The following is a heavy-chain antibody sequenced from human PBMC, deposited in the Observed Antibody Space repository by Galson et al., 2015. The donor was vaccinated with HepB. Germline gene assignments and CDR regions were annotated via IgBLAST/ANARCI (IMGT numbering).Heavy chain of an antibody. CDR2: IKQDGSEK. CDR3: AREDYYDYVWGSYRSIDY. J-gene: IGHJ4*02. D-gene: IGHD3-16*02. V-gene: IGHV3-7*03. CDR1: GFTFSSYW. Sequence: SLRLSCAASGFTFSSYWMSWVRQAPGKGLEWVAYIKQDGSEKYYVDSVKGRFTISRDNAKNSLYLQMNSLRAEDTAVYYCAREDYYDYVWGSYRSIDYWGQGTLVTVSS.